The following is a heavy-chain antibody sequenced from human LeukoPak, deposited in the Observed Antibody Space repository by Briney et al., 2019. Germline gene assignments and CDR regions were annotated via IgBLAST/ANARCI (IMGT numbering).Heavy chain of an antibody. D-gene: IGHD5-24*01. V-gene: IGHV3-23*01. CDR1: GFTFSSYA. J-gene: IGHJ4*02. Sequence: GGSLRLSCAPSGFTFSSYAMSWVRQAPGKGLEWVSLISGSGGSTYYADSVKGRFTISRDNSKNTLFLQMDSLRDEDTAVYYCAKERMTTTCFDYWGQGTLVTVSS. CDR3: AKERMTTTCFDY. CDR2: ISGSGGST.